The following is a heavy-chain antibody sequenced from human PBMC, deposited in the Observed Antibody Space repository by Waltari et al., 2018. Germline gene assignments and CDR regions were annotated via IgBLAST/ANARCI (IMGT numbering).Heavy chain of an antibody. Sequence: QVQLLQWGAGLLKPSETLSLPCGVRGASFNVNYWSWIRQSPGTGREWNAKIQHEGNATSNPSLRSRVTISVDTSRNQVSLNLTSVTAADTAVYYCARLLIESSGLGWYSFDYWGQGIPVIVS. D-gene: IGHD6-19*01. CDR3: ARLLIESSGLGWYSFDY. V-gene: IGHV4-34*01. CDR2: IQHEGNA. J-gene: IGHJ4*02. CDR1: GASFNVNY.